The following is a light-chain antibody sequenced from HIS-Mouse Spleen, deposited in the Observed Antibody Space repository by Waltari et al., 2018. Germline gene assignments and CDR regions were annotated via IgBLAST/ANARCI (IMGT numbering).Light chain of an antibody. J-gene: IGKJ2*01. CDR3: LRDYNYPYT. CDR2: AAS. Sequence: AIQITPSPSPLLVSPAAGVTTTCRASQGIRKDLGWYQQKPGKAPNLLIYAASGLQSGVPSRFGGSGYGTDFTLTIRSLQPEDFATYYCLRDYNYPYTFGQRTKLEIK. CDR1: QGIRKD. V-gene: IGKV1-6*01.